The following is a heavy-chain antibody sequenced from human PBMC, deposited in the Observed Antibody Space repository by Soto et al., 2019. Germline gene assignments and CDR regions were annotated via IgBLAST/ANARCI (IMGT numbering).Heavy chain of an antibody. CDR1: GFTFSDYY. J-gene: IGHJ4*02. Sequence: GGSLRLSCAASGFTFSDYYMSWIRQAPGKGLEWVSYISSSSSYTNYADSVKGRFTISRDNAKNSLYLQMNSLRAEDTAVYYCARSGYCSGGSCPPTLVPYYFDYWGQGTLVTVSS. D-gene: IGHD2-15*01. CDR3: ARSGYCSGGSCPPTLVPYYFDY. CDR2: ISSSSSYT. V-gene: IGHV3-11*06.